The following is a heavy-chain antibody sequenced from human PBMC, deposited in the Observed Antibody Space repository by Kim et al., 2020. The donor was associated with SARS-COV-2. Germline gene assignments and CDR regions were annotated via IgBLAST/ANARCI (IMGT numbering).Heavy chain of an antibody. CDR2: T. J-gene: IGHJ4*02. V-gene: IGHV4-59*01. Sequence: TNSTPTHKSRSTRSVDTSKNRFSLKLSSVTAADTAVYYCARETTVVIDYWGQGTLVTVSS. D-gene: IGHD4-17*01. CDR3: ARETTVVIDY.